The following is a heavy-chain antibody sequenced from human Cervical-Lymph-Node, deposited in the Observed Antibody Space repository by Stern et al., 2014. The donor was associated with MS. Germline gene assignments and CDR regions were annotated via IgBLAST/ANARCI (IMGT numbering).Heavy chain of an antibody. J-gene: IGHJ4*02. CDR3: ALYGDTFY. V-gene: IGHV1-46*01. Sequence: QVQLVESGAEVKGPGASVKVSCMASGYNFSSYYVHWVRQAPGQGLEWMGIINPTGGTTTYAQRFQDRLTLTRDTSTRTVYMGLTSLRSEDTAVYYCALYGDTFYWGQGTLVTVSS. CDR1: GYNFSSYY. CDR2: INPTGGTT. D-gene: IGHD5-24*01.